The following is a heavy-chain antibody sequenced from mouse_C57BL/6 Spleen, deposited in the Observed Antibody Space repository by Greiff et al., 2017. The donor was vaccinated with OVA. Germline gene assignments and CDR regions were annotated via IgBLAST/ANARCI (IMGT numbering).Heavy chain of an antibody. Sequence: EVKLVESGPELVKPGASVKISCKASGYSFTGYYMNWVKQSPEKSLEWIGEINPSTGGTTYNQKFKAKATLTVDKSSSTAYMPLKSLTSEDSAVYYCAGYDYDGGYYFDYWGQGTTLTVSS. CDR3: AGYDYDGGYYFDY. D-gene: IGHD2-4*01. J-gene: IGHJ2*01. CDR2: INPSTGGT. V-gene: IGHV1-42*01. CDR1: GYSFTGYY.